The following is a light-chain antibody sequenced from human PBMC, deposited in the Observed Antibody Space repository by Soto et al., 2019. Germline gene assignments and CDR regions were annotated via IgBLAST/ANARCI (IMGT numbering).Light chain of an antibody. Sequence: QSALTQPASVSGSPGQSITISCTGTSSDVGGYNYVSWYQQHPGKAPKLMIYEVSERPSGVSNRFSGSNSGNTASLTISGLQAEDEADYYCSSYTITSTYVFGTGTKLTVL. CDR2: EVS. V-gene: IGLV2-14*01. CDR3: SSYTITSTYV. J-gene: IGLJ1*01. CDR1: SSDVGGYNY.